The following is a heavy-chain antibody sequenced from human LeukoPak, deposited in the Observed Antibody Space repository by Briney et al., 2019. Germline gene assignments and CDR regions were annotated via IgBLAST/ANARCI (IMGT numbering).Heavy chain of an antibody. D-gene: IGHD2-2*02. V-gene: IGHV1-18*01. CDR2: ISAYNGNT. Sequence: EASVKVSCKASGYTFTSYGISWVRQAPGQGLEWMGWISAYNGNTNYAQKLQGRVTMTTDTSTSTAYMELRSLRSDDTAVYYCARSDYCSSTSCYMSATSSPLGYWGQGTLVTVSS. CDR3: ARSDYCSSTSCYMSATSSPLGY. CDR1: GYTFTSYG. J-gene: IGHJ4*02.